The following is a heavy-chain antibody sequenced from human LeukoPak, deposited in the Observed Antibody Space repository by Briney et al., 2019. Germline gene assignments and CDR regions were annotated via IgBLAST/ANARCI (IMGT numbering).Heavy chain of an antibody. D-gene: IGHD2-2*01. CDR2: ISTYNGNT. Sequence: ASVKVSCKASGYTFTNNGISWVRQAPGQGLEWMGWISTYNGNTNYAQKLQDRVTMTTDTSTSTAYMELRSLRSDDTAVYYCARDLGYCSSISCQRNWFDPWGQGTRVTVSS. V-gene: IGHV1-18*01. J-gene: IGHJ5*02. CDR3: ARDLGYCSSISCQRNWFDP. CDR1: GYTFTNNG.